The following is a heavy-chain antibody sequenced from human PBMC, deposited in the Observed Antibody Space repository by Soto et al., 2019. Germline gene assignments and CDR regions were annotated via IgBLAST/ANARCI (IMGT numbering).Heavy chain of an antibody. J-gene: IGHJ4*02. CDR2: IYYSGST. CDR3: ARQGDVGSYNFDY. V-gene: IGHV4-39*01. CDR1: GGSISSSSYY. Sequence: SETLSLTCTVSGGSISSSSYYWGWIRQPPGKGLEWIGSIYYSGSTYYNPSLKSRFTISVDTSKNQFSLKLSSVTAADTAVYYCARQGDVGSYNFDYWGQGTLVTVSS. D-gene: IGHD1-26*01.